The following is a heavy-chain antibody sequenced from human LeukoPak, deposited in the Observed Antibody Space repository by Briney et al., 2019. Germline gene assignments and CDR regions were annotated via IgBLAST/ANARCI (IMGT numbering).Heavy chain of an antibody. CDR3: ARNGTAGDWSAKYYFDY. D-gene: IGHD2-21*02. CDR2: IYHSGST. V-gene: IGHV4-38-2*02. CDR1: GYSISSGYY. Sequence: ESSETLSLTCTVSGYSISSGYYWGWIRQPPGKGLEWIGSIYHSGSTYYNPSLRSRVTISVDTSKNQFSLKLSSVTAADTAVYYCARNGTAGDWSAKYYFDYWGQGTLVTVSS. J-gene: IGHJ4*02.